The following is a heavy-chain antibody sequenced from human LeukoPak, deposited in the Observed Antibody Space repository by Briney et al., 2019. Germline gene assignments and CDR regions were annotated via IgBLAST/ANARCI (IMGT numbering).Heavy chain of an antibody. D-gene: IGHD5-18*01. CDR2: MYYRGST. V-gene: IGHV4-39*07. CDR1: GGSISSSSHY. J-gene: IGHJ4*02. CDR3: ARGDTAYFDY. Sequence: SETLSLTCTVSGGSISSSSHYWGWIRQPPGKGLEWIGSMYYRGSTYHNPSLKSRVTISVDTSKNQFSLKLSSVTAADTAVYYCARGDTAYFDYWGQGTLVTVSS.